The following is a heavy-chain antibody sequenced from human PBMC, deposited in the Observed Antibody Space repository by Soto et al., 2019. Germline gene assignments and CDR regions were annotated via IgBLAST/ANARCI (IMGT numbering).Heavy chain of an antibody. CDR2: IDGSGGIT. Sequence: QLLQSGGGLVQPGGSLTLSCAASGFTFGTTDMSWVRQAPGEGLEWVSTIDGSGGITYYADSVKGRFTISRDNSRNTVYPQMNSLRGDDTALYYCVKNSGWFNNWGQGALVTVSS. CDR3: VKNSGWFNN. D-gene: IGHD6-19*01. CDR1: GFTFGTTD. J-gene: IGHJ4*02. V-gene: IGHV3-23*01.